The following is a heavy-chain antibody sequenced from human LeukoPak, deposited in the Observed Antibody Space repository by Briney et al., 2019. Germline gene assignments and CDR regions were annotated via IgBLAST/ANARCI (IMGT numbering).Heavy chain of an antibody. CDR3: ARGLAYYYDSSAYFLDY. CDR2: SYSGGSS. CDR1: GFTVSSNY. Sequence: PGGSLRLFCAASGFTVSSNYMSWVRQAPGKGLEWVSVSYSGGSSYYADSVKGRFTISRDNPKNTLYLQMNSLRAEDTAVYYCARGLAYYYDSSAYFLDYWGQGTLVTVSS. D-gene: IGHD3-22*01. J-gene: IGHJ4*02. V-gene: IGHV3-53*05.